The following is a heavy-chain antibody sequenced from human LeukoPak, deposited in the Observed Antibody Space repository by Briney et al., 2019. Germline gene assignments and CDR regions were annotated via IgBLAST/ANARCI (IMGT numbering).Heavy chain of an antibody. V-gene: IGHV1-69*05. CDR1: GGTFSSYA. CDR2: IIPIFGTA. J-gene: IGHJ4*02. Sequence: SMKVSCKASGGTFSSYAISWVRQAPGQGLGWMGGIIPIFGTANYAQKFQGRVTITTDESTSTAYMELSSLRSEDTAVYYCARAGSITIFGVAPFDYWGQGTLVTVSS. CDR3: ARAGSITIFGVAPFDY. D-gene: IGHD3-3*01.